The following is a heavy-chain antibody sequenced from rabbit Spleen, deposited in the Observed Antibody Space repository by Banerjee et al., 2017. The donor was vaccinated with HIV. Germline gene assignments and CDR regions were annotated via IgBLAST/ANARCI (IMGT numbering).Heavy chain of an antibody. CDR2: IDAGSSGFT. J-gene: IGHJ6*01. V-gene: IGHV1S40*01. D-gene: IGHD8-1*01. CDR1: GVSFSANSY. CDR3: ARDTGSSFSSYGMDL. Sequence: QSLEESGGDLVKPGASLTLTCIASGVSFSANSYMCWVCQAPGKGLEWVVCIDAGSSGFTYFASWAKGRFTISKTSSTTVTLQMTSLTAADTATYFCARDTGSSFSSYGMDLWGPGTLVTVS.